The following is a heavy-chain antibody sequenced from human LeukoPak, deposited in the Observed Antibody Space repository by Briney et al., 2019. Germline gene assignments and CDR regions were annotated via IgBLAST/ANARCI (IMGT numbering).Heavy chain of an antibody. D-gene: IGHD5-18*01. CDR3: ARPSSGLWSNPFDY. Sequence: SETLSLTCTVSGGSISSSSYYWGWIRQPPGKGLERIGSIYYSGSTYYNPSLKSRVTISVDTSKNQFSLKLSSVTAADTAVYYCARPSSGLWSNPFDYWGQGTLVTVSS. CDR2: IYYSGST. V-gene: IGHV4-39*01. CDR1: GGSISSSSYY. J-gene: IGHJ4*02.